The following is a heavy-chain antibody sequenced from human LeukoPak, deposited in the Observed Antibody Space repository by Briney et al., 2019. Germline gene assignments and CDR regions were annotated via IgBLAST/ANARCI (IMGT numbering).Heavy chain of an antibody. D-gene: IGHD6-13*01. CDR2: ISAYNGNT. CDR1: GYTFTSYG. J-gene: IGHJ6*03. Sequence: ASVKVSCKASGYTFTSYGISWVRQAPGQGLEWMGWISAYNGNTNYAQKLQGRVTMTTDTSTSTAYMELRSLRSEDMAVYYCARDGGGGYYSSSSYYYYMDVWGKGTTVTVSS. V-gene: IGHV1-18*03. CDR3: ARDGGGGYYSSSSYYYYMDV.